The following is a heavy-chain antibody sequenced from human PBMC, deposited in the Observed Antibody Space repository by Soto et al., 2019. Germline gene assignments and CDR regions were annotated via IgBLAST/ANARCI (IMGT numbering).Heavy chain of an antibody. J-gene: IGHJ4*02. CDR3: AKSVFATVGTYFVH. CDR1: GFTFSTYG. V-gene: IGHV3-30*18. Sequence: QVQLVESGGGVVQPGRSLRLSCAASGFTFSTYGMHWVRQAPCKGLEWVSFISYDGNKSYYAGSVKGRFSISRDNSKNTLYLQMNNLRPDDTAVYFCAKSVFATVGTYFVHWGQGTVVTVSS. CDR2: ISYDGNKS. D-gene: IGHD3-16*01.